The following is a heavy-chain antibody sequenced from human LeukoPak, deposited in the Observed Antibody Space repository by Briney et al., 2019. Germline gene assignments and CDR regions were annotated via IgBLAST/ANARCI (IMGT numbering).Heavy chain of an antibody. CDR1: GFTFSTYA. D-gene: IGHD3-10*01. Sequence: GRSLRLSCAASGFTFSTYAMHWVRQAPGKGLEWVAVTSSDLNVKLYADSVKGRFTISRDNSRSTLYLQMNSLRPEDTAIYYCAREGYYGSGSPPSLYFDYWGQGTLVTVSS. J-gene: IGHJ4*02. V-gene: IGHV3-30-3*01. CDR3: AREGYYGSGSPPSLYFDY. CDR2: TSSDLNVK.